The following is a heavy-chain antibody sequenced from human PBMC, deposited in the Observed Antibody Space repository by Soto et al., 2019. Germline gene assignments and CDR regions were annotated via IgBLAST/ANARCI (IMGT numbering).Heavy chain of an antibody. CDR1: GFTFSIYP. Sequence: QVPLVESGGGVVQPGRSLRLSCAASGFTFSIYPMHWVRQAPGTGLEWVAVISYAGSDKYYADSVRGRFTISRDNSKNTLYMQMNSLRPEDTAVYYCAREMVAPENYYYGMDVWGQGTTVTVSS. CDR2: ISYAGSDK. J-gene: IGHJ6*02. CDR3: AREMVAPENYYYGMDV. V-gene: IGHV3-30-3*01. D-gene: IGHD2-15*01.